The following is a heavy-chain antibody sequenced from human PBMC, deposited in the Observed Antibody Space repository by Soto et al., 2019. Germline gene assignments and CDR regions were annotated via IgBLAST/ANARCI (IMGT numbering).Heavy chain of an antibody. Sequence: QLQLQESGSGLVKPSQTLSLTCAVSGGSISSGGYSWSWIRQPPGKGLEWIGYIYHSGSTYYNPPLKSRVTISVDRSKNQFSLKLSSVTAADTAVYYCASSSGYYYYYGMDVWGQGTTVTVSS. D-gene: IGHD3-22*01. CDR2: IYHSGST. CDR3: ASSSGYYYYYGMDV. J-gene: IGHJ6*02. V-gene: IGHV4-30-2*01. CDR1: GGSISSGGYS.